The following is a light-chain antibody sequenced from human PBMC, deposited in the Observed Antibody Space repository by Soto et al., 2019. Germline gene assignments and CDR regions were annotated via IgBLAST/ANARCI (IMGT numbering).Light chain of an antibody. J-gene: IGLJ3*02. CDR3: AAWDDSLNGPV. CDR1: SSNIGSHT. V-gene: IGLV1-44*01. CDR2: GND. Sequence: QSVLTQPPSASGTPGQRVAISCSGSSSNIGSHTVNWYQQLPGTAPKLLIYGNDQRPSGVPGRFSGSKSGTSASLAISGLQSEDEVDYYCAAWDDSLNGPVFGGGTQLTVL.